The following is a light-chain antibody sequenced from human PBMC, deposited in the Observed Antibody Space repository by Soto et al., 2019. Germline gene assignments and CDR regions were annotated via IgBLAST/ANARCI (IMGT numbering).Light chain of an antibody. J-gene: IGKJ2*01. CDR2: GSS. V-gene: IGKV3-20*01. CDR1: QTVSSKY. Sequence: ESVLTQSPGTLSLSPGERATLSCRASQTVSSKYLTWYQQKPCQAPTLLIYGSSIRATVTPDSFSGSRSGADFTLSISNLEPEVFAVYYCQQFDASPPAFTFGQGTKLEI. CDR3: QQFDASPPAFT.